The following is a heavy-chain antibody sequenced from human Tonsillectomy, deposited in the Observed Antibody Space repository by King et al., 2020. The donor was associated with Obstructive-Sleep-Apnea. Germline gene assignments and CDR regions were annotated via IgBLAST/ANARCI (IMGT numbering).Heavy chain of an antibody. CDR2: ISSSGGST. D-gene: IGHD3-10*01. V-gene: IGHV3-23*04. CDR3: SGSYYSNLNWFDS. J-gene: IGHJ5*01. Sequence: VQLVESGGGLVQPGGSLRLSCAASGFTFSIYAMNWVRQAPGKGLEWVSGISSSGGSTYYADSVKGRFTISRDNSKNTLYLEMNSLRAEDTAVYYCSGSYYSNLNWFDSWGQGTLVTVSS. CDR1: GFTFSIYA.